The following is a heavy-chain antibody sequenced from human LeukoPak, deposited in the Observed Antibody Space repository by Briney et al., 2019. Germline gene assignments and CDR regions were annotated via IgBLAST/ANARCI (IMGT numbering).Heavy chain of an antibody. D-gene: IGHD3-9*01. CDR3: AKGANLRYFDWLHFDY. Sequence: GGSLRLSCEASGFTFNTYSMNWARQAPGKGLEWVSSIDSSGGYIFYADSVKGRFIISRDNAKDSLYLQMNSLRAEDTAVYYCAKGANLRYFDWLHFDYWGQGTLVTVSS. V-gene: IGHV3-21*06. J-gene: IGHJ4*02. CDR1: GFTFNTYS. CDR2: IDSSGGYI.